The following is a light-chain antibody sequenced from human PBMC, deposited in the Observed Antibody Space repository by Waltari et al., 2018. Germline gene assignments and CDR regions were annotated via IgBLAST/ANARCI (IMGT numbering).Light chain of an antibody. J-gene: IGKJ4*01. CDR3: QQYITYSA. Sequence: DIQMTQSPSSLSASIGDRVTITCRASQSIDDWLAWYQQKPGKAPELLIYKASILQNGVPSRFSCSGFGTEFTLTISSLQPSDFATYFCQQYITYSAFGGGTKVEIK. CDR1: QSIDDW. CDR2: KAS. V-gene: IGKV1-5*03.